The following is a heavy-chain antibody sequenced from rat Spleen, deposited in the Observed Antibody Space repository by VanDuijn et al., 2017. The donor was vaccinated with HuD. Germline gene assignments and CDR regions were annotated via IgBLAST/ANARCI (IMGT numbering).Heavy chain of an antibody. J-gene: IGHJ2*01. CDR1: GFSLTSNG. CDR2: IWSGGTT. V-gene: IGHV2-4*01. D-gene: IGHD1-1*01. Sequence: QVQLKESGPGLVQPSQTLSLTCTVSGFSLTSNGVSWVRQPPGKGLEWIGAIWSGGTTDYSSALKSRLSISRDTSKSQFFLKMNSLQTEDTATYYCARDPPYYSGDYFDYWGHGVMVTVSS. CDR3: ARDPPYYSGDYFDY.